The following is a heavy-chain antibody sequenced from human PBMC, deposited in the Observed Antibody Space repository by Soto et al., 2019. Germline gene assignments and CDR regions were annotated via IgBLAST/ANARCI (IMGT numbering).Heavy chain of an antibody. J-gene: IGHJ4*03. V-gene: IGHV3-33*01. CDR2: IWYDGSNK. CDR3: XXXXXXXXNYNPFGYFDY. Sequence: QVQLVESGGGVVQPGRSLRLSCAASGFTFSSYGMHWVRQAPGKGLEWVAVIWYDGSNKYYADSVKGRFTISRDNSKNTLYLQMNSLRAXDXAVXXXXXXXXXXXNYNPFGYFDYW. D-gene: IGHD1-1*01. CDR1: GFTFSSYG.